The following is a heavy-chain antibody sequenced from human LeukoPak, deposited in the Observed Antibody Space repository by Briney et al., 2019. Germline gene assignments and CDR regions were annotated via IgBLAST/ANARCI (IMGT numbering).Heavy chain of an antibody. Sequence: GESLKISCKGSGYTFTNYWIGWVRQMSGKGLEWMGMMYPGDSDTRYSPSFQGQVTISADKSISTAYLQWSSLKASDTAMYYCARGDYGDFRVFYTLFDYWGQGTLVTVSS. V-gene: IGHV5-51*01. CDR3: ARGDYGDFRVFYTLFDY. D-gene: IGHD4-17*01. CDR1: GYTFTNYW. J-gene: IGHJ4*02. CDR2: MYPGDSDT.